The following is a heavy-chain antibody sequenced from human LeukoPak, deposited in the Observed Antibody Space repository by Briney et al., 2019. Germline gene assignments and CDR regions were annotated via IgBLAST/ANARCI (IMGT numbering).Heavy chain of an antibody. CDR1: GGSISSYY. Sequence: SETLSLTCTVSGGSISSYYWSWIRQPAGKGLEWIGRIYTSGSTNYNPSLKSRVTISVDTSKNQFSLKLSSVTAADTAVYYCARGGIAVATFDYWGQGTLVTVSS. D-gene: IGHD6-19*01. V-gene: IGHV4-4*07. CDR3: ARGGIAVATFDY. J-gene: IGHJ4*02. CDR2: IYTSGST.